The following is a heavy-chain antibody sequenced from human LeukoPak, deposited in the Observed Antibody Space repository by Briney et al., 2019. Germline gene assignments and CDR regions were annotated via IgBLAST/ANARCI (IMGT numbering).Heavy chain of an antibody. CDR1: GFTFSGYG. V-gene: IGHV3-30*02. D-gene: IGHD4-17*01. CDR2: ILYDVSDK. Sequence: GGSLRPLCAASGFTFSGYGMHWVRQAPGKGLEWVAFILYDVSDKFYADSVKGRFTISRDNSKNTLYLQMNSLRAEDTAVYYCAKKGKLHGDYEAGYWGQGAPVTVSS. CDR3: AKKGKLHGDYEAGY. J-gene: IGHJ4*02.